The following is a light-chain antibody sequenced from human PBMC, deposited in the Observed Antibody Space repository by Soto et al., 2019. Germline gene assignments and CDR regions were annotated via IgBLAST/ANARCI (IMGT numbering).Light chain of an antibody. V-gene: IGLV1-40*01. Sequence: QSVLTQPPSVSGAPGQRVTISCTGSSSNIGAGYDVHWYQQLPGTAPKLLVYGNINRPSRVPDRFSGSKSGTSASLAITELQAEDEADYYCQSYDSSLSGWVFGGGTQLTVL. CDR1: SSNIGAGYD. J-gene: IGLJ3*02. CDR3: QSYDSSLSGWV. CDR2: GNI.